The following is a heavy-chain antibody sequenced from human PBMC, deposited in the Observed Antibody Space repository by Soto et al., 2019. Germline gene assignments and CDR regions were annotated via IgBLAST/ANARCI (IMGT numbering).Heavy chain of an antibody. CDR1: GFTVSSNY. CDR2: IYSGGST. V-gene: IGHV3-66*01. Sequence: EVQLVESGGGLVQPGGSLRLSCAASGFTVSSNYMSWVRQAPGKGLEWVSVIYSGGSTYYEDSVKGRFTISRDNSKNTLYLQMNSMRAEDTAVYYCARMGDSSGDSGWFDPWGQGTLVTVSS. CDR3: ARMGDSSGDSGWFDP. J-gene: IGHJ5*02. D-gene: IGHD3-22*01.